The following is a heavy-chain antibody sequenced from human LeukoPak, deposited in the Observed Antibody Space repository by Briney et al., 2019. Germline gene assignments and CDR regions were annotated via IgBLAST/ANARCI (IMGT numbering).Heavy chain of an antibody. CDR2: VNPNSGNT. CDR1: GYTFTSYD. Sequence: ASEKVSCKASGYTFTSYDINWVRQATGQGLEWMGWVNPNSGNTGYAQKFQGRVTMTRNTSISTAYMELSSLRSEDTAVYYCARGDYDILTGDYWGQGTLVTVSS. J-gene: IGHJ4*02. CDR3: ARGDYDILTGDY. D-gene: IGHD3-9*01. V-gene: IGHV1-8*01.